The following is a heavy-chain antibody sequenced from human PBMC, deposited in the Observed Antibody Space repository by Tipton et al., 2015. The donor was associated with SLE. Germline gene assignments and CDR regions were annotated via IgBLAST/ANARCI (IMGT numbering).Heavy chain of an antibody. Sequence: SLRLSCAASGFTFSSYAMHWVRQAPGKGLEWVAVISYDGSSTYYADSVRGRFTISRDNAKNSLYLQMNRLRVEDTAVYYCAVAARPPYYYYYMDVWGKGTTVTVSS. V-gene: IGHV3-30*04. CDR3: AVAARPPYYYYYMDV. D-gene: IGHD6-6*01. CDR2: ISYDGSST. J-gene: IGHJ6*03. CDR1: GFTFSSYA.